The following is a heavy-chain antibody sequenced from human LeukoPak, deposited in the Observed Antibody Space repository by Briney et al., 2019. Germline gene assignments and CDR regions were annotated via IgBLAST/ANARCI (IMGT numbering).Heavy chain of an antibody. D-gene: IGHD1-26*01. CDR2: ISSSSSTI. CDR1: GFTFSSYA. J-gene: IGHJ4*02. CDR3: ARGYYANYFDY. Sequence: PGGSLRLSCAASGFTFSSYAMSWVRQAPGKGLEWVSYISSSSSTIYYADSVKGRFTISRDNAKNSLYLQMNSLRAEDTAVYYCARGYYANYFDYWGQGTLVTVSS. V-gene: IGHV3-48*01.